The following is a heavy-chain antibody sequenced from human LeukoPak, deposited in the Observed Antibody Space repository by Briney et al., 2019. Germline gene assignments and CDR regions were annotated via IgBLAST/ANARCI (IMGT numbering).Heavy chain of an antibody. V-gene: IGHV3-15*01. CDR1: GFTSSNAW. CDR3: TTFDYAAFLI. D-gene: IGHD4/OR15-4a*01. CDR2: IKSKTDGGTR. Sequence: PRGSLTLSCAVSGFTSSNAWMSWVRQAPGKGLEWVGRIKSKTDGGTRDYAAPVKGRFTISRDDSKNTLYLQMNSLKTEDTAVYYCTTFDYAAFLIWGQGTMVTVSS. J-gene: IGHJ3*02.